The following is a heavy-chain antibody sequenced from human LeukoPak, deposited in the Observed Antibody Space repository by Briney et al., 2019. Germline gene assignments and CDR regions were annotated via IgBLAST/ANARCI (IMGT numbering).Heavy chain of an antibody. Sequence: GGSLRLSCAASGFTFSSYSKTWVRQAPGKGLEWVSSISSSSSYIYYADSVKGRFTISRDNAKNSLYLQMNSLRAEDTAVYYCARERAPYYDILTGYYYYYGMDVWGQGTTVTVSS. J-gene: IGHJ6*02. D-gene: IGHD3-9*01. V-gene: IGHV3-21*01. CDR2: ISSSSSYI. CDR3: ARERAPYYDILTGYYYYYGMDV. CDR1: GFTFSSYS.